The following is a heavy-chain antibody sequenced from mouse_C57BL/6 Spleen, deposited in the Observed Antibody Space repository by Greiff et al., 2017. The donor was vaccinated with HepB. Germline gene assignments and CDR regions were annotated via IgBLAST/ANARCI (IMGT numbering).Heavy chain of an antibody. CDR3: SYGSSYGGMDY. J-gene: IGHJ4*01. CDR2: IRSKSNNYAT. V-gene: IGHV10-1*01. CDR1: GFSFNTYA. Sequence: EVKLVESGGGLVQPKGSLKLSCAASGFSFNTYAMNWVRQAPGKGLEWVARIRSKSNNYATYYADSVKDRFTISRDDSESMLYLQMNNLKTEDTAMDYCSYGSSYGGMDYWGQGTSVTVSS. D-gene: IGHD1-1*01.